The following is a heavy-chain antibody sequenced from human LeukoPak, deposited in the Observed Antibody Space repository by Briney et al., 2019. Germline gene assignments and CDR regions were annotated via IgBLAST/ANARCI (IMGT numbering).Heavy chain of an antibody. Sequence: GGSLRLSCTASGFTFGDYTMNWVRQAPGKGLEWVGLIRSKAYGGTTEYAASAKGRFIISRDDSKSIAYLQMNSLKTEDTAVYYCVGEYFDHWGQGTLVTVSS. J-gene: IGHJ4*02. V-gene: IGHV3-49*04. CDR2: IRSKAYGGTT. CDR1: GFTFGDYT. CDR3: VGEYFDH. D-gene: IGHD3-10*01.